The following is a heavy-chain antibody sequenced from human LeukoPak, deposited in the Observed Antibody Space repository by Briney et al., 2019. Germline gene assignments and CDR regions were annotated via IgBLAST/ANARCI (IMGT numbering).Heavy chain of an antibody. CDR1: GYTFTGYY. CDR3: ARGNPKHYYYYYMDV. Sequence: RASVKVSCKASGYTFTGYYMHWVRQAPGQGLEWMGWINPNSGGTNYAQKFQGRVTMTRDTSISTAYMELSRLRSDDTAVYYCARGNPKHYYYYYMDVWGKGTTVTISS. CDR2: INPNSGGT. J-gene: IGHJ6*03. V-gene: IGHV1-2*02.